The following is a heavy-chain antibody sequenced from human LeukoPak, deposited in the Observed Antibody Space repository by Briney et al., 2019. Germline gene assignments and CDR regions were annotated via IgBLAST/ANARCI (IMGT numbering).Heavy chain of an antibody. Sequence: GRSLRLSCAASGFTFDDYAMHWVRQAPGKGLEWVSVISWNSGSIGYADSVKGRFTISRDNAKNSLYLQMNSLRAEDTALYYCAKGITIFGVVIGLLDYWGQGTLVTVSS. CDR2: ISWNSGSI. CDR3: AKGITIFGVVIGLLDY. CDR1: GFTFDDYA. V-gene: IGHV3-9*01. D-gene: IGHD3-3*01. J-gene: IGHJ4*02.